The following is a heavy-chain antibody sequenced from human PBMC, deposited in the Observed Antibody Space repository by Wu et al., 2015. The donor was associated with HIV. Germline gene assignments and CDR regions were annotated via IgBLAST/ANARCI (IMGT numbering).Heavy chain of an antibody. Sequence: QVQLVQSGAEVKKPGSSVKVSCKASGGTFNNYAINWVRQAPGEGLEWMGRITPLFGRPTYAQRFQGRVTITADESTSTAYMELSSLKSEDTAVYYCAKTNRIVTNGIDFYHYYGMDVWGQGTTVIVS. CDR2: ITPLFGRP. V-gene: IGHV1-69*13. J-gene: IGHJ6*02. CDR3: AKTNRIVTNGIDFYHYYGMDV. CDR1: GGTFNNYA. D-gene: IGHD1-1*01.